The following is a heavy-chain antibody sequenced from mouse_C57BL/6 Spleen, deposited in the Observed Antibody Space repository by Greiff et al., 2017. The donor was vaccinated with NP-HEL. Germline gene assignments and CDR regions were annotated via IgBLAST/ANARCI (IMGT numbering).Heavy chain of an antibody. J-gene: IGHJ3*01. D-gene: IGHD2-4*01. CDR2: INPNNGGT. V-gene: IGHV1-18*01. CDR1: GYTFTDYN. Sequence: EVQLQQSGPELVKPGASVKIPCKASGYTFTDYNMDWVKQSHGKSLEWIGDINPNNGGTIYNQKFKGKATLTVDKSSSTAYMELRSLTSEDTAVYYCARWGPYDYDLFAYWGQGTLVTVSA. CDR3: ARWGPYDYDLFAY.